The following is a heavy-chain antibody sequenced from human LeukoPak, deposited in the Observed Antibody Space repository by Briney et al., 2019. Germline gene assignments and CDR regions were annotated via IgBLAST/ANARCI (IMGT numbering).Heavy chain of an antibody. CDR3: ARGCSSGCLDY. V-gene: IGHV4-59*01. J-gene: IGHJ4*02. CDR2: IYYSGST. Sequence: ESSETLSLTCTVSGGSISSYYWSWIRQPPGKGLEWIGYIYYSGSTNYNPSLKSRVTISVDTSKNQFSLKLSSVTAADTAVYYCARGCSSGCLDYWGQGTLVTVSS. CDR1: GGSISSYY. D-gene: IGHD6-19*01.